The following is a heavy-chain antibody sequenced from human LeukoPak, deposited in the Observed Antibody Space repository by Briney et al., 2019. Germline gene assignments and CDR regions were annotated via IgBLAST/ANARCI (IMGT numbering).Heavy chain of an antibody. D-gene: IGHD2-15*01. CDR3: ARQEVATIDY. CDR2: IYSSGSS. J-gene: IGHJ4*02. Sequence: EPSETLSLTCTVSGGSISSRSYSWGWIRQPPGKGLEWIGNIYSSGSSYYNASLECRVTISVDTSKNQFSLKLRSVTAADTAVYYCARQEVATIDYWGQGTLVTVSS. CDR1: GGSISSRSYS. V-gene: IGHV4-39*01.